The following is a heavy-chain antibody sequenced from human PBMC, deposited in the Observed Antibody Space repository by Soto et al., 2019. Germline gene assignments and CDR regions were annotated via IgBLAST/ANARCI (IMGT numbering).Heavy chain of an antibody. V-gene: IGHV1-69*13. CDR2: IIPIFGTA. D-gene: IGHD3-22*01. J-gene: IGHJ3*02. CDR1: GGTFSSYA. Sequence: SLNLSCKASGGTFSSYAISWGRQAPGQGLEWMGEIIPIFGTANYAQKFQGRVTITADESTSTAYMELSSLRSEDTAVYYCARDTASLYYYDSSGYLGAPDAFDIWGQGTMVTVSS. CDR3: ARDTASLYYYDSSGYLGAPDAFDI.